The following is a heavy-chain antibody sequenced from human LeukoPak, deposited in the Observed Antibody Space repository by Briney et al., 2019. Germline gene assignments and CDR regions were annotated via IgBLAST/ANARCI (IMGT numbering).Heavy chain of an antibody. CDR2: IKSDGSYT. CDR1: GFTFSNYW. D-gene: IGHD4-17*01. Sequence: QSGGSLRLSCVASGFTFSNYWMHWVRQAPGKGLVWVSRIKSDGSYTSYADSVKGRFTISRDNAKNTLYLQMNSLRAEDTAVYYCASDYGAKNWGQGTLVTVSS. CDR3: ASDYGAKN. J-gene: IGHJ4*02. V-gene: IGHV3-74*01.